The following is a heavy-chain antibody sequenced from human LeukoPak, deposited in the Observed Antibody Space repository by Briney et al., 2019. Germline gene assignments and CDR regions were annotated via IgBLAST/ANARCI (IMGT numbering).Heavy chain of an antibody. CDR2: ISAYNGNT. CDR3: ARAAFRLHFDY. D-gene: IGHD2-15*01. J-gene: IGHJ4*02. CDR1: GYTFTRYG. Sequence: ASVKVSCKASGYTFTRYGISWVRQAPGQGLEWMGWISAYNGNTNYAQKLQGRATMTTDTSTSTAYMELRSLRSDDTAVYYCARAAFRLHFDYWGQGTLVTVSS. V-gene: IGHV1-18*04.